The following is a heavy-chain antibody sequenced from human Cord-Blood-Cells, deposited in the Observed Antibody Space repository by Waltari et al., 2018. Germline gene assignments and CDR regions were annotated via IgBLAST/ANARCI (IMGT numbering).Heavy chain of an antibody. J-gene: IGHJ6*02. Sequence: QVQLVQSGAEVKKPGSSVKLYCKASGCPFSSYAISGVRQAPGEGLEWMVGIIPILGTANYALKLQGRVTMTAHESTSTAYMELSSLRSEDTAVYYCASNPGPRAYYDFWSGYYKDYYYGMDVWGQGPTV. D-gene: IGHD3-3*01. CDR2: IIPILGTA. CDR1: GCPFSSYA. CDR3: ASNPGPRAYYDFWSGYYKDYYYGMDV. V-gene: IGHV1-69*01.